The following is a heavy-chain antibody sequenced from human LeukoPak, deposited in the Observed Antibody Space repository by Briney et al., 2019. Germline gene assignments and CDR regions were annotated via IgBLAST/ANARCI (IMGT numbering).Heavy chain of an antibody. CDR3: ARGAYYYDSSGYYLPSAYYLDY. CDR1: GYTFTGYY. Sequence: PGASVKVSCKASGYTFTGYYMHWVRQAPGQGLEWMGLISPSGNSTVSVQKFQGRVTMTRDMSTSTVYMELSSLRSEDTAVYYCARGAYYYDSSGYYLPSAYYLDYWGQGTLVTVSS. CDR2: ISPSGNST. V-gene: IGHV1-46*01. J-gene: IGHJ4*02. D-gene: IGHD3-22*01.